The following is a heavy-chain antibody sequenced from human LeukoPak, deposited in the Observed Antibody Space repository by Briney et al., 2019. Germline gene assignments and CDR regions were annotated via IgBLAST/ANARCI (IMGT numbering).Heavy chain of an antibody. Sequence: ASVKVSCKASGYIFTSYDISWVRQAPGQGLEWMGWIGTHNGNTNYAQKFQGRVIMTTDTSTSTAYMELMSLRSDDTAVFYCARDGSGGGGYFDYWGQGTLVIVSS. CDR3: ARDGSGGGGYFDY. D-gene: IGHD6-19*01. J-gene: IGHJ4*02. CDR1: GYIFTSYD. V-gene: IGHV1-18*01. CDR2: IGTHNGNT.